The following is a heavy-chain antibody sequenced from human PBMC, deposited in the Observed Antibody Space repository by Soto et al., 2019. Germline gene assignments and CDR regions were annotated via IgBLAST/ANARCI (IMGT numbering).Heavy chain of an antibody. CDR3: ARGRIVASIHDAFEI. CDR1: GYDFTSYG. CDR2: ISAYNGKR. D-gene: IGHD2-21*01. Sequence: QGQLLQSGDEVKKPGASVRVSCRASGYDFTSYGISWVRQAPGQGLEWVSWISAYNGKRDTAQKFQGRVTMTPDTSTDTAHMDLGDLTSADTDVYYFARGRIVASIHDAFEIWGQVTMVAVSS. J-gene: IGHJ3*02. V-gene: IGHV1-18*01.